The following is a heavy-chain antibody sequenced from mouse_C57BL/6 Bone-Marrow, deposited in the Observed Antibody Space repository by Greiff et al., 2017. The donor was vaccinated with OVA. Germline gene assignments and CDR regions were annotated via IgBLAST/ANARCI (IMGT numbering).Heavy chain of an antibody. V-gene: IGHV5-17*01. Sequence: EVHLVESGGGLVKPGGSLKLSCAASGFTFSDYGMHWVRQAPEKGLEWVAYISSGSSTIYYADTVKGRFTISRDNAKNTLFLQMTSLRSEDTAMYYCARRYYGSSSFAYWGQGTLVTVSA. CDR1: GFTFSDYG. J-gene: IGHJ3*01. CDR3: ARRYYGSSSFAY. CDR2: ISSGSSTI. D-gene: IGHD1-1*01.